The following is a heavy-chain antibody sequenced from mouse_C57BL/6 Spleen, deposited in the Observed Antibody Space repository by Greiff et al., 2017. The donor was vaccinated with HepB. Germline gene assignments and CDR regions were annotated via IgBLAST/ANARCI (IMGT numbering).Heavy chain of an antibody. V-gene: IGHV1-55*01. D-gene: IGHD2-5*01. CDR3: ARKEYYSNFYYYAMDY. CDR1: GYTFTSYW. CDR2: IYPGSGST. Sequence: VQLQQPGAELVKPGASVKMSCKASGYTFTSYWITWVKQRPGQGLEWIGDIYPGSGSTNYNEKFKSKATLTVDTSSSTAYMQLSSLTSEDSAVYYCARKEYYSNFYYYAMDYWGQGTSVTVSS. J-gene: IGHJ4*01.